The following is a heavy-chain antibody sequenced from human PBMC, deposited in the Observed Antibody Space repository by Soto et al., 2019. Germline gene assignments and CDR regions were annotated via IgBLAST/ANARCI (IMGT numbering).Heavy chain of an antibody. Sequence: GASVKVSCKASVYTFTSYGISWVRQAPGQGLEWMGWISAYNGNTNYAQKLQGRVTMTTDTSTSTAYMELRSLRSDDTAVYYCATDPGNCTNGACHSDTCFDPWGQGTLVTVSS. CDR1: VYTFTSYG. J-gene: IGHJ5*02. V-gene: IGHV1-18*01. CDR2: ISAYNGNT. D-gene: IGHD2-8*01. CDR3: ATDPGNCTNGACHSDTCFDP.